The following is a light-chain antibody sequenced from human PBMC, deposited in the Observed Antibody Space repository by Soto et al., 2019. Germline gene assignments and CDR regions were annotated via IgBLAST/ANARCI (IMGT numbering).Light chain of an antibody. CDR3: XXXXSAPYT. J-gene: IGKJ2*01. V-gene: IGKV1-39*01. CDR2: AAS. Sequence: DLQMTQSPSSLSASVGDRVTITCRASHSLNTHLTWYQQKPGKAPKLLIYAASTLQGGVPSRFSGSGSATDFTLTISSLQPEXXXXXXXXXXXSAPYTFGQGTRLEIK. CDR1: HSLNTH.